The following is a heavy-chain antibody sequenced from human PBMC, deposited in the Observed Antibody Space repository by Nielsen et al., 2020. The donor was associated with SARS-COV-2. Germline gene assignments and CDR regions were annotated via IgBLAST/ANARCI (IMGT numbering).Heavy chain of an antibody. D-gene: IGHD4-17*01. V-gene: IGHV4-59*12. Sequence: SETLSLTCTVSGGSISTYYWSWIRQSPGKGVEWIAQVSYSGRTDYNPSLSLERRVTISVDTSENQFSLELRSVTAADTAVYYCARDAYGDSSFYSYGLDVWGQGTTVAVSS. CDR2: VSYSGRT. J-gene: IGHJ6*02. CDR1: GGSISTYY. CDR3: ARDAYGDSSFYSYGLDV.